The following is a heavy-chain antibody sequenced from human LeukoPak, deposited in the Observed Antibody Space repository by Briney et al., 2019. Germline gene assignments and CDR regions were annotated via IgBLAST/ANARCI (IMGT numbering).Heavy chain of an antibody. CDR1: GGSVSSGSYY. CDR3: ARMWRSGSY. Sequence: SETLSLTCTVSGGSVSSGSYYWSWIRQPPGKGLEWIGYIYYSGSAKYNPSLKSRVTISVDTSKNQFSLKLSSVTAADTAVYYCARMWRSGSYWGQGTLVTVSS. J-gene: IGHJ4*02. V-gene: IGHV4-61*01. D-gene: IGHD3-10*01. CDR2: IYYSGSA.